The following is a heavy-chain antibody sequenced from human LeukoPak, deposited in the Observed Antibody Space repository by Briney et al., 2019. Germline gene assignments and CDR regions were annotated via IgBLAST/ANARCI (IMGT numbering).Heavy chain of an antibody. D-gene: IGHD2-15*01. CDR1: GYTFTSYG. V-gene: IGHV1-2*02. Sequence: ASVKVSCKASGYTFTSYGISWVRQAPGQGLEWMGWINPNSGDTNYAQKFQGRVTMTRDTSISTAYMELSRLRSDDTAVYYCARDQVGAARFDSWGQGTLVTVSP. CDR3: ARDQVGAARFDS. J-gene: IGHJ4*02. CDR2: INPNSGDT.